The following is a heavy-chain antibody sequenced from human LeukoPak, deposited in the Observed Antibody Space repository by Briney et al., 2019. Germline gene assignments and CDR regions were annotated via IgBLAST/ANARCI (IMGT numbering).Heavy chain of an antibody. CDR3: ARGYSLDY. CDR2: IYTSEST. Sequence: SETLSLTCTVSGGSISSYYWSWIRQPPGKGLEWIGYIYTSESTNYNPSLKSRVTISVDTSKNQFSLKLSSVTAADTAVYYCARGYSLDYWGQGTLVTVSS. V-gene: IGHV4-4*09. J-gene: IGHJ4*02. D-gene: IGHD2-15*01. CDR1: GGSISSYY.